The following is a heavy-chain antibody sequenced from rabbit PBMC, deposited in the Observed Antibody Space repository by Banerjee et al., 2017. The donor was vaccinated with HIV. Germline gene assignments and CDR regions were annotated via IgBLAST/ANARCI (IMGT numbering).Heavy chain of an antibody. J-gene: IGHJ4*01. CDR3: ARDLAGVIGWNFNL. V-gene: IGHV1S40*01. D-gene: IGHD4-1*01. CDR1: GFSFSNYY. Sequence: QSLEESGGDLVKPGASLTLTCTASGFSFSNYYMCWVRQAPGKGLEWIACIYDGVGGSTYYASWAKGRFTISKTSWTTVTLQMTSLTAADTASYFCARDLAGVIGWNFNLWGPGTLVTVS. CDR2: IYDGVGGST.